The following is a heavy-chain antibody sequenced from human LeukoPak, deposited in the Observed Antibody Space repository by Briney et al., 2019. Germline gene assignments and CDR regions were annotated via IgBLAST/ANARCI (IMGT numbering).Heavy chain of an antibody. Sequence: SETLSLTCTVSGGSISTNYWSWIRQPAGKGLEWIGRIYNSGNTNYSPSLESRVTMSADTSKNQFSPRLRSVTAADTAVYYCARGSFDGSGYYLFDCWGQGTLVTVSS. D-gene: IGHD3-22*01. V-gene: IGHV4-4*07. CDR3: ARGSFDGSGYYLFDC. CDR2: IYNSGNT. J-gene: IGHJ4*02. CDR1: GGSISTNY.